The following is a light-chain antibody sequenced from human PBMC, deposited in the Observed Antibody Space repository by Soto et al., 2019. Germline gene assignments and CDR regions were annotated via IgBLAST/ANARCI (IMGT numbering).Light chain of an antibody. Sequence: DIQMTQSPSTLSASVGDRVTITCLASQSVSNWLAWYQQKPGKAPKILIYKASSLESGVPSRFSGSGSGTDFTLTISSLQPEDFATYYCQQTYTTPEITFGQGTRLETK. CDR3: QQTYTTPEIT. CDR1: QSVSNW. J-gene: IGKJ5*01. CDR2: KAS. V-gene: IGKV1-5*03.